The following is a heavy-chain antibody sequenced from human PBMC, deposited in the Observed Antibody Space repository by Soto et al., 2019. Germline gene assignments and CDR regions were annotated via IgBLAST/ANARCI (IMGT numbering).Heavy chain of an antibody. Sequence: ASVKVSCKASGYTFTGYYMHWVRQAPGQGLEWMGWINPNSGGTNYAQKFQGRVTMTRDTSISTACMELSRLRSDDTAVYYCARDSLGADYYGMDVWGQGTTVTVSS. V-gene: IGHV1-2*02. CDR3: ARDSLGADYYGMDV. J-gene: IGHJ6*02. CDR1: GYTFTGYY. CDR2: INPNSGGT.